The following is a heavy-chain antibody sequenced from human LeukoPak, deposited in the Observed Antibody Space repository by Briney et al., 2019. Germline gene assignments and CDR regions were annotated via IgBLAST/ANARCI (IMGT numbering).Heavy chain of an antibody. V-gene: IGHV4-4*07. J-gene: IGHJ4*02. CDR3: ARGRAVTTGDDY. D-gene: IGHD4-17*01. Sequence: SETLSLTCTVSGGSITNYYWSWIRQPAGKGLEWIGRIFSSGTTIYHPSLKSRVTMSVDTSKNHFSLKLTSVTAADTAVYYCARGRAVTTGDDYWGQGTLDTVSS. CDR1: GGSITNYY. CDR2: IFSSGTT.